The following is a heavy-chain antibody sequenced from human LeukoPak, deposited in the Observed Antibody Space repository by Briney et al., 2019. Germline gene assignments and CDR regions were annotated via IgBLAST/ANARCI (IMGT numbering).Heavy chain of an antibody. Sequence: GGSLRLSCAASGFAFNTYSMNWVRQAPGKGLEWVAVISYDGSKKYYADSVKGRFTISRDDSKNTLYLQMNSLRAEDTAVYYCAKDGGSMAVPDAFDIWGQGTMVTVSS. CDR2: ISYDGSKK. V-gene: IGHV3-30*18. D-gene: IGHD6-19*01. CDR1: GFAFNTYS. J-gene: IGHJ3*02. CDR3: AKDGGSMAVPDAFDI.